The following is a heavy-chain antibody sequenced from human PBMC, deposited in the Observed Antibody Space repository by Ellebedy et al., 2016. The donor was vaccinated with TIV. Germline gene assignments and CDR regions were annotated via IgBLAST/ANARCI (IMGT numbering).Heavy chain of an antibody. CDR3: AKALSCIQPDLGAYEI. CDR1: GFTFSTYG. Sequence: PGGSLRLSCAASGFTFSTYGMSWVRQAPGKGLEWVSGLSDGGGSAHYADSVKGRFTVSRDNSRKTLDLQMNNLKAGDTAIYYCAKALSCIQPDLGAYEIWGQGTMVTVSS. V-gene: IGHV3-23*01. CDR2: LSDGGGSA. D-gene: IGHD5-18*01. J-gene: IGHJ3*02.